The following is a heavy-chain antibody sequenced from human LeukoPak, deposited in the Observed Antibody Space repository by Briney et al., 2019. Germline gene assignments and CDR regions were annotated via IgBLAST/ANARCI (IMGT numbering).Heavy chain of an antibody. CDR1: GGSFSGYY. CDR3: V. J-gene: IGHJ6*03. CDR2: VYYSGST. V-gene: IGHV4-34*03. Sequence: SETLSLTCTVYGGSFSGYYWSWIRQPPGKGLEWIGSVYYSGSTYYNPSLKSRVTISVDTSKNQFSLNRISVTAADTAYYMDVWGKRTTVTGSS.